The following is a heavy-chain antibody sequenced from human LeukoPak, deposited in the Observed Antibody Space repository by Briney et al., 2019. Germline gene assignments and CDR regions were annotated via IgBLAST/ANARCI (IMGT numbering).Heavy chain of an antibody. V-gene: IGHV3-23*01. J-gene: IGHJ5*01. CDR2: LGGSDTNT. CDR1: GFTFNSYA. CDR3: AKRVIPGIMWFDS. Sequence: GSLRLSCAASGFTFNSYAMTWVRQAPGKGLEGGSTLGGSDTNTYYADSVKGRFTISRDNSKNALYLQMNSLRAEDTAVYYCAKRVIPGIMWFDSWGQGTLVSVSS. D-gene: IGHD2-2*01.